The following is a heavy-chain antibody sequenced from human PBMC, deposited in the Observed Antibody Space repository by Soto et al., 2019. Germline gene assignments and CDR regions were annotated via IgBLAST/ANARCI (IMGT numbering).Heavy chain of an antibody. CDR1: GVTFSSET. V-gene: IGHV1-69*01. J-gene: IGHJ4*02. D-gene: IGHD3-10*01. CDR2: IIPLFGTA. Sequence: QVQLVQSGADVKKPGSSVKVSCQASGVTFSSETLGWVRQAPGQGLEWVGGIIPLFGTASYAQKFQGRVTLTAEESTSTVYMELSSLRSDDTAVYFCATELGENPASPFDAWGKGTLVTVSS. CDR3: ATELGENPASPFDA.